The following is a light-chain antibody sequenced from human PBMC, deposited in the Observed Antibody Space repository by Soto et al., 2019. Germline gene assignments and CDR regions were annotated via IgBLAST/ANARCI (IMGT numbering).Light chain of an antibody. CDR1: QYIHTH. CDR3: QHCDYLPI. CDR2: GAS. Sequence: DIQMTQSPSSLSASVGDRVTITCRASQYIHTHLAWYQQKPGNSPKLLVYGASTLHSGVPSRFSASGSGTDFILTISSLQSEDVATYYCQHCDYLPIFGPGTTVDFK. J-gene: IGKJ3*01. V-gene: IGKV1-27*01.